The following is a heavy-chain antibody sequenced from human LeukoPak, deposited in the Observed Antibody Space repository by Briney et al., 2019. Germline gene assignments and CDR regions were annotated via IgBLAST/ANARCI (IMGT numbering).Heavy chain of an antibody. CDR3: AKDVGKWESLHFFDY. J-gene: IGHJ4*02. CDR2: ICGSSDST. D-gene: IGHD1-26*01. V-gene: IGHV3-23*01. CDR1: GFTFSSYA. Sequence: GGSLRLSCAASGFTFSSYAMGWVRQAPGKGLEWVSTICGSSDSTYYADSVKGRFTISRDNSKNTLYLQMNSLRAEDTAVYYCAKDVGKWESLHFFDYWGQGTLVTVSS.